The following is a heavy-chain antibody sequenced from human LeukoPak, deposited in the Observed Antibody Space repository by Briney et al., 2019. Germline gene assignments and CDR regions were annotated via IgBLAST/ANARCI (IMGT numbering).Heavy chain of an antibody. Sequence: PSETLSLTCTVSGGSISSSSYYWGWIRQPPGKGLEWIGSIYYSGSTYYNPSLKSRVTISVDTSKNQFSLKLSSVTAADTAVYYCAPRGSSRQYNWFDPWGQGTLVTVSS. D-gene: IGHD3-16*01. CDR1: GGSISSSSYY. V-gene: IGHV4-39*07. J-gene: IGHJ5*02. CDR3: APRGSSRQYNWFDP. CDR2: IYYSGST.